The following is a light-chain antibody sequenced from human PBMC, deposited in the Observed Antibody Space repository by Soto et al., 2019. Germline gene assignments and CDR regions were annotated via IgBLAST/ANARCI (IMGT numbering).Light chain of an antibody. CDR1: SANIGSNT. CDR3: AAWDDSLNGLV. J-gene: IGLJ1*01. Sequence: QSVLTQPPSASGTPGQRVTISWSGSSANIGSNTVNWYQQLPGTAPKLLIYNNNQRPSGVPDRFSGSKSGTSASLAISGLQSEDEADYYCAAWDDSLNGLVFGTGTKLTV. CDR2: NNN. V-gene: IGLV1-44*01.